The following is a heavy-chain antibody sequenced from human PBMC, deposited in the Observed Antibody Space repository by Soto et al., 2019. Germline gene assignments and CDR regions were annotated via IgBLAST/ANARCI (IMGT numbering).Heavy chain of an antibody. J-gene: IGHJ6*02. CDR3: ARDSTWIPYYHYGMDV. Sequence: EVQLVESGGGLIQPGGSLRLSCAASGFSVSSHYMSWVRQAPGKGLEWVSVIYSGSNTHYADSVKGRFTISRDNSKNTLYLQMNSLRPEDTAVYYCARDSTWIPYYHYGMDVWGQGTTVTVSS. V-gene: IGHV3-53*01. D-gene: IGHD5-18*01. CDR2: IYSGSNT. CDR1: GFSVSSHY.